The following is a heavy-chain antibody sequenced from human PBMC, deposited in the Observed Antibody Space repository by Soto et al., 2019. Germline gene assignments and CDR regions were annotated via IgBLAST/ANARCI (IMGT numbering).Heavy chain of an antibody. CDR3: ARDVPDIVVVPAAKGPWFDP. D-gene: IGHD2-2*01. CDR2: ISAYNGNT. J-gene: IGHJ5*02. V-gene: IGHV1-18*01. CDR1: GYTFTSYG. Sequence: ASVKVSCKASGYTFTSYGISWVRQAPGQGLEWMGWISAYNGNTNYAQKLQGRVTMTTDTSTSTAYMELRSLRSDDTAVYYCARDVPDIVVVPAAKGPWFDPWGQGTLVTVSS.